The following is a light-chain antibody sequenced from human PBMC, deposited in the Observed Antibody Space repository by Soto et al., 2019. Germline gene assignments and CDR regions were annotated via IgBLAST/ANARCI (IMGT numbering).Light chain of an antibody. Sequence: ETLLTQSPGTLSLSPGERATLSCRASQSVGGSSLAWYQQRPGQAPRLIIYDTSNRATGIPDRFSGSGSGTDFTITCSRLEPENFAVYYCQQYHNSPRTFGQGTKVEIK. CDR2: DTS. J-gene: IGKJ1*01. V-gene: IGKV3-20*01. CDR3: QQYHNSPRT. CDR1: QSVGGSS.